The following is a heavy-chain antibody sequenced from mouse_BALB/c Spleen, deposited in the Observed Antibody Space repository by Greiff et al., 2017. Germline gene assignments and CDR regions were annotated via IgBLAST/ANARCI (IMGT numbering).Heavy chain of an antibody. CDR3: ARERYCNYMDY. CDR1: GFNIKDTY. CDR2: IDPANGNT. D-gene: IGHD2-10*02. V-gene: IGHV14-3*02. J-gene: IGHJ4*01. Sequence: VQLQQSGAELVKPGASVKLSCTASGFNIKDTYMHWVKQRPEQGLEWIGRIDPANGNTKYDPKFQGKATITADTSSNTAYLQLSSLTSEDTAVYYCARERYCNYMDYWGQGTSVTVSS.